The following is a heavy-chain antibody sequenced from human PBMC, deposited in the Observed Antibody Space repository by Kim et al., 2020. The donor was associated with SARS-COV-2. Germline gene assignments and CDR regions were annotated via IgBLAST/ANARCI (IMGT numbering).Heavy chain of an antibody. D-gene: IGHD3-16*01. V-gene: IGHV3-21*01. J-gene: IGHJ6*02. CDR3: ARDAVVYVGMDV. Sequence: YYADAVKGRFTISRDNAKNSLYLQMNSLRAEDTAVYYCARDAVVYVGMDVWGQGTTVTVSS.